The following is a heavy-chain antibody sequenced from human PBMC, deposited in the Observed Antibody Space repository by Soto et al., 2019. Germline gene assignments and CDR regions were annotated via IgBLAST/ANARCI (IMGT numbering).Heavy chain of an antibody. CDR1: GDSIRTLDY. CDR2: IHHSGGT. CDR3: ARGLLAYCGGDCALFDS. Sequence: PSETLSVTCPVSGDSIRTLDYWSWIRPTPGKGLEWIGHIHHSGGTSYNPSLKSLVAISVDTSKNQFSLKVNSVTAADTAVYYCARGLLAYCGGDCALFDSWGQGIMVTSPQ. J-gene: IGHJ4*02. D-gene: IGHD2-21*02. V-gene: IGHV4-59*11.